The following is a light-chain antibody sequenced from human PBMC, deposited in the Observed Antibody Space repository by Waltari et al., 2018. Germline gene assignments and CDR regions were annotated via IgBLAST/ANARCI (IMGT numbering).Light chain of an antibody. CDR2: DAS. V-gene: IGKV3-11*01. J-gene: IGKJ5*01. CDR3: QQRRDWPIT. CDR1: PSASSY. Sequence: DIVLTQSPASLSLSPGERATLSCRASPSASSYLAWYQQKPGQAPRLLIYDASNRATGIPARFSGSGSGTDFTLTISSLEPEDFAVYYCQQRRDWPITFGQGTRLEIK.